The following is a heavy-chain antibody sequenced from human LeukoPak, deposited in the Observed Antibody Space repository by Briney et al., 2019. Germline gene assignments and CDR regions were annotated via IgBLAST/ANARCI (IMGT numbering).Heavy chain of an antibody. V-gene: IGHV1-18*01. CDR3: ARGGRIAVAPDYFQH. Sequence: ASVKVSCKASGYTFTSYGISWVRQAPGQGLEWMGWISAYNGNTNYAQKLQGRVTMTTDTSTSTAYMELRSLRSDDTAVYYCARGGRIAVAPDYFQHWGQGTLVTVSS. J-gene: IGHJ1*01. CDR2: ISAYNGNT. D-gene: IGHD6-19*01. CDR1: GYTFTSYG.